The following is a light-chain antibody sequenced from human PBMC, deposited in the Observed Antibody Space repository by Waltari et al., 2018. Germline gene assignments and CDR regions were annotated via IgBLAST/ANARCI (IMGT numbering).Light chain of an antibody. CDR1: QAISSY. CDR2: AAS. CDR3: QQLNSYPLT. Sequence: IQLTQSPSSLSASVGDRVTITCRASQAISSYLAWYQQKSGKAPKLLIDAASTLQSGVPSRFSGSGSGTDFTLTISSLQPEDFATYYCQQLNSYPLTFGPGTRVDIK. J-gene: IGKJ3*01. V-gene: IGKV1-9*01.